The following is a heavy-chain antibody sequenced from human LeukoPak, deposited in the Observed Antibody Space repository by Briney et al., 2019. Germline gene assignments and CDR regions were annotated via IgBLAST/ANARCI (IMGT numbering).Heavy chain of an antibody. Sequence: GGSLRLSCTASGFAFGDFTMSWARQAPGKGLEWVGFIRSKAYGGTTECAASVKGRFSISRDDSKNIVYLQMNSLRTDDTAVYYCSVGGHFDYWGQGTLVTVSS. J-gene: IGHJ4*02. CDR3: SVGGHFDY. D-gene: IGHD1-26*01. CDR1: GFAFGDFT. CDR2: IRSKAYGGTT. V-gene: IGHV3-49*04.